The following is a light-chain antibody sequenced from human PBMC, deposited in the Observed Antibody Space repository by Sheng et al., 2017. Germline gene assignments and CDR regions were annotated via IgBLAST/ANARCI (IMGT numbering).Light chain of an antibody. CDR2: DAS. V-gene: IGKV3-15*01. CDR3: QQYNSWPLT. Sequence: EVVMTQSPATLSVSPGERATLSCRASQSLSSNLAWYQQKPGLAPRLLIYDASTRATDVPARFSGSGSGTEFTLTISSLQSEDFAVYCCQQYNSWPLTFGGGTKVEI. J-gene: IGKJ4*01. CDR1: QSLSSN.